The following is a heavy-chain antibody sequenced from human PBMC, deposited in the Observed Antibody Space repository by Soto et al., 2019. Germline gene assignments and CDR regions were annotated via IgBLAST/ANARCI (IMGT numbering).Heavy chain of an antibody. D-gene: IGHD2-2*01. CDR1: GGSISSGPYS. J-gene: IGHJ6*02. CDR3: ARLGGYCSGTSCYGYYGMDV. Sequence: QLQLLESGPGLVKPSETLSLTCTVSGGSISSGPYSWGWIRQPPGKGLEWIGTFHYSGSTYYSPSRESRDTISVDTSKNQFSLKVSSVTAADTAVYYCARLGGYCSGTSCYGYYGMDVWGQGTTVTVSS. CDR2: FHYSGST. V-gene: IGHV4-39*01.